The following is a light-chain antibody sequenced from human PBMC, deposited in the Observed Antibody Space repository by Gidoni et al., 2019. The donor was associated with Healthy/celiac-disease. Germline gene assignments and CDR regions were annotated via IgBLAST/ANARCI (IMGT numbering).Light chain of an antibody. J-gene: IGLJ3*02. CDR1: SSDVGGYNY. V-gene: IGLV2-8*01. CDR3: SSYAGSNNWV. Sequence: QSALTPPPSPSGSPGQSVTISCTGTSSDVGGYNYVSWYQQHPGKAPKLMIYEVSKRPSGVPDRFSGSKSGNTASLTVCGLQAEDEADYYCSSYAGSNNWVFGGGTKLTVL. CDR2: EVS.